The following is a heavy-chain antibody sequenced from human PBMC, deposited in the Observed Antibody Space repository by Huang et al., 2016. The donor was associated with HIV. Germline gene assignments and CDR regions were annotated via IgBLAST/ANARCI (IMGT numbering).Heavy chain of an antibody. J-gene: IGHJ6*03. Sequence: QVQLVQSGAEVKKPGASVKVSCKAYGYTLSSFGNGWGRQAPGQGHEWGRWISVNNGNTKCAQKLQGSLTITTDTSTSTAYMELRSLRSDDTAVYYCARGGGIQLWLLGYYYMDVWGNGTTVTVSS. V-gene: IGHV1-18*01. CDR1: GYTLSSFG. D-gene: IGHD5-18*01. CDR3: ARGGGIQLWLLGYYYMDV. CDR2: ISVNNGNT.